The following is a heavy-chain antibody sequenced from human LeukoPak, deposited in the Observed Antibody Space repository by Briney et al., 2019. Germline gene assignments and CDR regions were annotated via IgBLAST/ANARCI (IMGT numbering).Heavy chain of an antibody. V-gene: IGHV3-23*01. CDR1: EFTLSNYA. J-gene: IGHJ4*02. CDR3: AKGIRRYPEPSSWSCFDY. CDR2: ISGSGDSI. Sequence: GGSLRLSCAASEFTLSNYAMSWVRQAPGKGLEWVSAISGSGDSIYYVDSVKGRFTISRDNSKNTLYLQTSSLRPEDTAVYYCAKGIRRYPEPSSWSCFDYWGQGTLVTVSS. D-gene: IGHD6-13*01.